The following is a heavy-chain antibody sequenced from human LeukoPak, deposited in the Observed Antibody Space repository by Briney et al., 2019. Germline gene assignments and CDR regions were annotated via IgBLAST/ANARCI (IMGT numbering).Heavy chain of an antibody. D-gene: IGHD3-3*01. CDR1: GYTFTSYG. Sequence: ASVKVSCKASGYTFTSYGISWVRQAPGQGLEWMGWISAYNGNTNYAQKLQGRVTMTTDTSTSTAYMELRSLRSDDTAVYYCARVFYDFWSGYEYDAFDIWGQGTMVTVCS. J-gene: IGHJ3*02. V-gene: IGHV1-18*01. CDR3: ARVFYDFWSGYEYDAFDI. CDR2: ISAYNGNT.